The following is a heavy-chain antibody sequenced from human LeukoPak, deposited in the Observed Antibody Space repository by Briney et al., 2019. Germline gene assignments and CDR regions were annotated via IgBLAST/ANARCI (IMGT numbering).Heavy chain of an antibody. V-gene: IGHV4-59*01. CDR3: ARSYYDSSGYYGYYYYMDV. J-gene: IGHJ6*03. D-gene: IGHD3-22*01. Sequence: SSETLSLTCTVSGGSISSYYWSWIRQPPGKGLEWIGYIYYSGSTNYNPSLKSRVTISVDTSKNQFSLKLSSVTAADTAVYYCARSYYDSSGYYGYYYYMDVWGKGTTVTISS. CDR2: IYYSGST. CDR1: GGSISSYY.